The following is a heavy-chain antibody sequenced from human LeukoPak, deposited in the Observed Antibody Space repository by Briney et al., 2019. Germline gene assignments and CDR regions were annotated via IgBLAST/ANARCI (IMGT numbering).Heavy chain of an antibody. J-gene: IGHJ4*02. CDR2: IHRSGSP. Sequence: PSETLSLTCTVSLDSNTSNFWSWVRQPPGKGLEWIGEIHRSGSPNYNPSLQSRVTISIDRSRNQIALELSSVTAADTAVYYCAREILGGFNPGAYWGQGTLVTVSS. CDR1: LDSNTSNF. V-gene: IGHV4-4*02. CDR3: AREILGGFNPGAY. D-gene: IGHD1-14*01.